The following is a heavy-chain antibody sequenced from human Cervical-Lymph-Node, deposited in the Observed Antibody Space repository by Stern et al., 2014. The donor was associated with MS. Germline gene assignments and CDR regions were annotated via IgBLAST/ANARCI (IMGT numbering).Heavy chain of an antibody. CDR3: ARFRTIYDWFDP. CDR1: GDSITSTSYY. J-gene: IGHJ5*02. V-gene: IGHV4-31*03. CDR2: IYCSGTT. Sequence: VQLVESGPGLVKPSQTLSLTCTVSGDSITSTSYYWSWLRQHPTQGLEWIGYIYCSGTTYYNPSLQSRLSLSVDTSKNQFSLKLNSVTAADTAIYYCARFRTIYDWFDPWGQGTLVTVSS. D-gene: IGHD3-3*01.